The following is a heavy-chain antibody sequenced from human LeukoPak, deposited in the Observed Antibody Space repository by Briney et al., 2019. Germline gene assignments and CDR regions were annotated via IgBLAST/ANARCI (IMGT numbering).Heavy chain of an antibody. J-gene: IGHJ4*02. CDR3: ARGKRGYTYGSFDY. CDR2: IYTTGST. D-gene: IGHD5-18*01. CDR1: GASISGGSYY. Sequence: PSETLSLTCAVSGASISGGSYYWSWIRQPAGKGLEWIGRIYTTGSTNYNPSLKSRVTISVDTSKNQFSLELSSVTAADTAVYYCARGKRGYTYGSFDYWGQGTLVTVSS. V-gene: IGHV4-61*02.